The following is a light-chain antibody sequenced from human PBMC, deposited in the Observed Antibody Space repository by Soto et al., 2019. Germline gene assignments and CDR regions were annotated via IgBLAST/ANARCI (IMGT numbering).Light chain of an antibody. J-gene: IGKJ3*01. V-gene: IGKV1-8*01. CDR2: SAS. CDR3: QQYYSYPPAFT. Sequence: AIRMTQSPSSFSASTGDRVTITCRASQDISNSLAWYQQKPGRAPNLLIYSASTLQSGVTSRFSGIGSGTDFTLTISVLQSEDFATYYCQQYYSYPPAFTFGPGTKVEI. CDR1: QDISNS.